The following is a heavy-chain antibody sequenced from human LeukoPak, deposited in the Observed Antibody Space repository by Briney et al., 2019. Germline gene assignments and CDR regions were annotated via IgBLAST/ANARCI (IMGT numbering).Heavy chain of an antibody. CDR3: ARDTSGFRVYYYGSSDAFDI. CDR2: IYYSGST. Sequence: SETLSLTCTVSGGSISSSSYYWGWIRQPPGKGLEWNGSIYYSGSTYYNPSLKSRVTISVDTSKNQFSLKLSSVTAADTAVYYCARDTSGFRVYYYGSSDAFDIWGQRTMVTVSS. CDR1: GGSISSSSYY. J-gene: IGHJ3*02. V-gene: IGHV4-39*07. D-gene: IGHD3-10*01.